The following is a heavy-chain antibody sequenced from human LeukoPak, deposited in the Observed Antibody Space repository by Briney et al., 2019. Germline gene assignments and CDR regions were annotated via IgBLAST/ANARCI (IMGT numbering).Heavy chain of an antibody. CDR1: GYTFTGYY. J-gene: IGHJ4*02. Sequence: ASVRVCCKASGYTFTGYYMHWVRQAPGQGLEWMRWFNPNSVGTNYAQKFKGRVTMTRDTSISTAYMELSRLRSDDTAVYYCARPNSSGWSFDYWGQGTLVTVSS. V-gene: IGHV1-2*02. CDR2: FNPNSVGT. D-gene: IGHD6-19*01. CDR3: ARPNSSGWSFDY.